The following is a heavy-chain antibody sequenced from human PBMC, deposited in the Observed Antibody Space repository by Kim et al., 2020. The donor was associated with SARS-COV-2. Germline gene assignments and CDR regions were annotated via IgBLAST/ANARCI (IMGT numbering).Heavy chain of an antibody. CDR3: ASGYDILTGYYNVGGLDY. Sequence: GGSLRLSCAASGFTFSSYGMHWVRQAPGKGLEWVAVLSYDGSNKYYADSVKGRFTISRDNSKNTLYLQMNSLRAEDTAVYYCASGYDILTGYYNVGGLDYWGQGTLVTVSS. CDR2: LSYDGSNK. D-gene: IGHD3-9*01. V-gene: IGHV3-33*05. CDR1: GFTFSSYG. J-gene: IGHJ4*02.